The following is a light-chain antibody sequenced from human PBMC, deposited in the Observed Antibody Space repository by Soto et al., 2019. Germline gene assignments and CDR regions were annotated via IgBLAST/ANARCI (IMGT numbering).Light chain of an antibody. CDR2: GAS. CDR3: QQYSSSLF. V-gene: IGKV3-20*01. Sequence: EIVLTQSPGTLSLSPGERATLSCRASQSVSSSYLAWYQQKPGQAPRLLLYGASSRAPGIPDRFSRSGSGTDFTRTISRLEPEDFAVYYCQQYSSSLFFGQGTKLEIK. J-gene: IGKJ2*01. CDR1: QSVSSSY.